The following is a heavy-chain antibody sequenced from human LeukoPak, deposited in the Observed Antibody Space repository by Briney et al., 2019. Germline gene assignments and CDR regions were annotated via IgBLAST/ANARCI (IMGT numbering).Heavy chain of an antibody. CDR2: IYYSGST. CDR1: GGSISSYY. Sequence: SETLSLTCTVSGGSISSYYWSWIRQPPGKGLEWIGYIYYSGSTNYNPSLKSRVTISVDTSKNQFSLKLSSVTAADTAVYYCARVGGGYCSSTSCYGTLKYYYYYMDVWGKGTTVTVSS. V-gene: IGHV4-59*01. J-gene: IGHJ6*03. CDR3: ARVGGGYCSSTSCYGTLKYYYYYMDV. D-gene: IGHD2-2*01.